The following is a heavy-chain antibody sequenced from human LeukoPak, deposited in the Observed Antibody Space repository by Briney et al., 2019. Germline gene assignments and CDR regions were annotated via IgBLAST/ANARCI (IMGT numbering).Heavy chain of an antibody. CDR1: GGSISSYY. Sequence: SETLSLTCTVSGGSISSYYWGWIRQPPGKGLEWIGYIYYSGSTNYNPSLKSRVTISVDTSKNQFSLKLSSVTAADTAVYYCARVSGGTYPDYWGQGTLVTVSP. CDR3: ARVSGGTYPDY. CDR2: IYYSGST. D-gene: IGHD1-26*01. J-gene: IGHJ4*02. V-gene: IGHV4-59*01.